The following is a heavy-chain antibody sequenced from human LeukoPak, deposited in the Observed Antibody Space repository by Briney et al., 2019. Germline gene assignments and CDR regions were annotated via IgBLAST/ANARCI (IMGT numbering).Heavy chain of an antibody. CDR2: IYYSGST. V-gene: IGHV4-39*07. CDR1: GGSISSSSYY. Sequence: SETLSLTCTVSGGSISSSSYYWGWIRQPPGKGLEWIGSIYYSGSTYYNPSLKSRVTISVDTSKNQFSLKLSSVTAADTAVYYCVRDAYSSGWYNFDYWGQGTLATVSS. CDR3: VRDAYSSGWYNFDY. D-gene: IGHD6-19*01. J-gene: IGHJ4*02.